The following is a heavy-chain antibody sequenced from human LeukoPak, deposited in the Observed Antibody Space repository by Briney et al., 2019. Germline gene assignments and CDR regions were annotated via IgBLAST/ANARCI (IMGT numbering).Heavy chain of an antibody. CDR3: GSSSVKRSDY. D-gene: IGHD1-1*01. CDR2: INHSGST. Sequence: KPSETLSLTCAVYGGSFSGYYWSWIRQPPGKGLEWIGEINHSGSTNYNPSLKSRVTISVDTSKNQFSLKLSSVTAADTAVYYCGSSSVKRSDYWGQGTLVTVSS. J-gene: IGHJ4*02. V-gene: IGHV4-34*01. CDR1: GGSFSGYY.